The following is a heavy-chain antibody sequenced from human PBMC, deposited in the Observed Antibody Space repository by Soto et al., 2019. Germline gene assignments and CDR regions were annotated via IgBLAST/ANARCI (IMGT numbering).Heavy chain of an antibody. D-gene: IGHD3-3*01. Sequence: SVKVSCKASGGTFSSYAISWVRQAPGQGLEWMGGIIPIFGTANYAQKFQGRVTITADKSTSTAYMELSSLRSEDTAVYYCARSVTIFGVVNYGMDVWGQGTTVTV. CDR3: ARSVTIFGVVNYGMDV. CDR1: GGTFSSYA. J-gene: IGHJ6*02. V-gene: IGHV1-69*06. CDR2: IIPIFGTA.